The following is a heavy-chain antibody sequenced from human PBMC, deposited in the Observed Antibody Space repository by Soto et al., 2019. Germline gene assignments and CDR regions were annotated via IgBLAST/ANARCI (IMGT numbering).Heavy chain of an antibody. CDR2: INPKSDGT. CDR3: ARVPRYCSGTNCQGYGMDV. D-gene: IGHD2-2*01. J-gene: IGHJ6*02. V-gene: IGHV1-2*02. Sequence: GASVKVSCKASGYTFTGYYFHWVRQAPGQGLEWMGWINPKSDGTNYAQKFQGRVTVTGDTSISTAYMELSRLGSDDTAVYYCARVPRYCSGTNCQGYGMDVWGQGTTVTVSS. CDR1: GYTFTGYY.